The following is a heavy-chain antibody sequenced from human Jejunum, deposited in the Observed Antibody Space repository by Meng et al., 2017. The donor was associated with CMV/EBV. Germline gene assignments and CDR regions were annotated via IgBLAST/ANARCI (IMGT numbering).Heavy chain of an antibody. CDR3: AREESVGIAVTGTFDY. Sequence: VLLRDSCPVLVQSSEPLSLTRTVARDSLRSNFWSWILQPAGKGLEWIGRIYSSGSTFYNPSLKSRVTMSVDTSKNQFSLSLASVTAADTAIYFCAREESVGIAVTGTFDYWGQGILVTVSS. J-gene: IGHJ4*02. D-gene: IGHD6-19*01. CDR2: IYSSGST. V-gene: IGHV4-4*07. CDR1: RDSLRSNF.